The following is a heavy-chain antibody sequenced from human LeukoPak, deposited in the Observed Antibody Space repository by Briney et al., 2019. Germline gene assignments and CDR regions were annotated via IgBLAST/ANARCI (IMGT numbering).Heavy chain of an antibody. J-gene: IGHJ6*03. CDR1: GFTFDDYG. V-gene: IGHV3-20*04. Sequence: PGGSLRLSCAASGFTFDDYGMSWVRQAPGKGLEWVSGINWNGGSTGYADSVKGRFTISRDNAKNSLYLQMNSLRAEDTALYYCARVGREYYYYYYMDVWGKGTTVTISS. CDR3: ARVGREYYYYYYMDV. CDR2: INWNGGST.